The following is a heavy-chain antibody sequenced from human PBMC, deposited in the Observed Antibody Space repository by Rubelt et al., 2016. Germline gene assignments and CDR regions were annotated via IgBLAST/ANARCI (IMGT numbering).Heavy chain of an antibody. D-gene: IGHD6-6*01. CDR3: ARDHRPYSSSPGWSYFDY. CDR1: GFTFSSYG. V-gene: IGHV3-33*01. CDR2: IWYDGSNK. Sequence: QVQLVESGGGVVQPGRSLRLSCAASGFTFSSYGMHWVRQAPGKGLEWVAVIWYDGSNKYYADSGRGRFTISRGNSKNTLYLQMNSLGAEDTAVYYCARDHRPYSSSPGWSYFDYWGQGTLVTVSS. J-gene: IGHJ4*02.